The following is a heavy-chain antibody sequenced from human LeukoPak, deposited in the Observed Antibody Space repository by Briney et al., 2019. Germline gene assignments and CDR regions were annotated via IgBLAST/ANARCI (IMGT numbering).Heavy chain of an antibody. D-gene: IGHD6-25*01. CDR1: GGSISSSSYY. CDR2: IYYSGST. Sequence: SETLSLTCTVSGGSISSSSYYWGWIRQPPGKGLEWIGSIYYSGSTYYNPSLKSRDTISVDTSKNQFSLKLSSVTAADTAVYYCARDLASSATGHFDYWGQGTLVTVSS. V-gene: IGHV4-39*07. CDR3: ARDLASSATGHFDY. J-gene: IGHJ4*02.